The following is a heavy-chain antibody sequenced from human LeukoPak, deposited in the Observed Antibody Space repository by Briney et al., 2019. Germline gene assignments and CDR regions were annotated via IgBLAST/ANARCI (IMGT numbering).Heavy chain of an antibody. V-gene: IGHV3-23*01. CDR2: ISGSGGST. CDR3: AKRLGNCSGGNCYYYYMDV. Sequence: GGSLRLSCAASGFTFSSSAMSWVRQAPGKGLEWVSAISGSGGSTYYADSVKGRFTISRDNSKNTLYLQMNSLRAEDTAVYHCAKRLGNCSGGNCYYYYMDVWGKGTTVTVSS. D-gene: IGHD2-15*01. J-gene: IGHJ6*03. CDR1: GFTFSSSA.